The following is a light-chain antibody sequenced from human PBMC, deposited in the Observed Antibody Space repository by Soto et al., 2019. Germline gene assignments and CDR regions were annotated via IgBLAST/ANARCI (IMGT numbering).Light chain of an antibody. J-gene: IGKJ4*01. CDR2: LGS. CDR3: MQALQTRLT. CDR1: QSLLHSNGYNY. Sequence: DIVMTQSPLSLPVTPGEPASIACRSSQSLLHSNGYNYLDWYLQKPGQSPHLLIYLGSNRASGVPDRFSGSGSGTDFTLKISRVEAEDVGVYYCMQALQTRLTFGGGTKVHIK. V-gene: IGKV2-28*01.